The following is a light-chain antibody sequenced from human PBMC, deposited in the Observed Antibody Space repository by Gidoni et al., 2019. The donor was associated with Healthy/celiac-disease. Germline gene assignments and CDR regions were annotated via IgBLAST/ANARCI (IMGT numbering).Light chain of an antibody. CDR2: EVS. CDR1: SSDVGSYNL. J-gene: IGLJ2*01. CDR3: CSYAGSSTLV. V-gene: IGLV2-23*02. Sequence: QSALTQPTSVSGSPGLSITISCTGTSSDVGSYNLVSWYQQQPGKAPKLMIYEVSKRPSVVSNRFSGSKSGNTASLTISGLQAEDEADYYCCSYAGSSTLVFGGGTKLTVL.